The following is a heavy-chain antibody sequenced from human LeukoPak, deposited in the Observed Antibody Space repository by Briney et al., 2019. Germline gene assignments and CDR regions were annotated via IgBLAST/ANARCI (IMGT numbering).Heavy chain of an antibody. V-gene: IGHV3-21*01. CDR1: GFTLSSYS. CDR3: ARVVEYCSGGSCYGWFDP. J-gene: IGHJ5*02. Sequence: PGGSLRLSCAASGFTLSSYSMNWVRQAPGKGLEWVSSISSSSSYIYYADPVKGRFTISRDKAKNSLYLQMNSLRAEDTAVYYCARVVEYCSGGSCYGWFDPWGQGTLVTVSS. CDR2: ISSSSSYI. D-gene: IGHD2-15*01.